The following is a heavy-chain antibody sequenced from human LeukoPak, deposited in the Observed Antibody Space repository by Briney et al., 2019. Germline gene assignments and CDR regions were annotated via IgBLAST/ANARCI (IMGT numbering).Heavy chain of an antibody. CDR1: GGSIRSYY. CDR3: ARTAAGYFQH. CDR2: IYYSGST. D-gene: IGHD6-25*01. Sequence: SETLSLTCTVSGGSIRSYYWSWIRQPPGKGLEWIGYIYYSGSTNYNPSLKSRVTTSVDTSKNQFSLKLSSVTAADTAVYYCARTAAGYFQHWGQGTLVTVSS. J-gene: IGHJ1*01. V-gene: IGHV4-59*01.